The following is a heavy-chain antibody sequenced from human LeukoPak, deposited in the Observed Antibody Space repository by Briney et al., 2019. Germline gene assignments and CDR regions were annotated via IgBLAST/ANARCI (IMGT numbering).Heavy chain of an antibody. J-gene: IGHJ4*02. D-gene: IGHD3-9*01. CDR1: GGSISSYY. CDR3: AKGGRYDILTGYYNFSPDFDY. CDR2: IYYSGST. Sequence: SETLSLTCTVSGGSISSYYWSWIRQPPGKGLEWIGYIYYSGSTNYNPSLKSRVTISVDTSKNQFSLKLSSVTAEDTAVYYCAKGGRYDILTGYYNFSPDFDYWGQGTLVTVSS. V-gene: IGHV4-59*01.